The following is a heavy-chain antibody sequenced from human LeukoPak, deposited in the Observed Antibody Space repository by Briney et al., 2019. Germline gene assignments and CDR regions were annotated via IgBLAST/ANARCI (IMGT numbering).Heavy chain of an antibody. CDR2: IKQDGSEK. CDR1: RFTFSSYW. D-gene: IGHD3-10*01. CDR3: ARGALSGTWFDP. J-gene: IGHJ5*02. Sequence: GGSLRLSSADPRFTFSSYWMSSVRHAPGKGLGWVAHIKQDGSEKYYVDSVKGRFTISRDNAKNSLYLQMNSLRAEGTAVYYCARGALSGTWFDPWGQGTLVTVSS. V-gene: IGHV3-7*01.